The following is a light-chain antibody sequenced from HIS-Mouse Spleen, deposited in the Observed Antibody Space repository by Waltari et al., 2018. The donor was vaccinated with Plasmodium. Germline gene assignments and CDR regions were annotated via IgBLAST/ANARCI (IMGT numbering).Light chain of an antibody. Sequence: QSVLTQPPSASGTPGQWVTISCSGSSSTIGRITVTWYHQLPGTAPKLLTYSNNRRPSGVPDRFSGSKSGTSASLAISGLQSEDEADYYCAAWDDSLNVLYVFGTGTKVTVL. CDR2: SNN. CDR3: AAWDDSLNVLYV. V-gene: IGLV1-44*01. J-gene: IGLJ1*01. CDR1: SSTIGRIT.